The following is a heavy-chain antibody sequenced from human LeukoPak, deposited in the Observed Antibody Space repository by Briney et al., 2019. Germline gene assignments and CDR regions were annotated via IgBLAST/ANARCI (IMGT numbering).Heavy chain of an antibody. CDR3: TTDRSYYDSSGYYFDAFDI. D-gene: IGHD3-22*01. Sequence: SGGSLRLSCAASGFTFSNAWMSWVRQAPGKGLEWVGRIKSKTDGGTTDYAAPVKGRFTISRDDSKNTLYLQMNSLKTEDTAVYYCTTDRSYYDSSGYYFDAFDIWGQGKMVTVSS. CDR1: GFTFSNAW. J-gene: IGHJ3*02. CDR2: IKSKTDGGTT. V-gene: IGHV3-15*01.